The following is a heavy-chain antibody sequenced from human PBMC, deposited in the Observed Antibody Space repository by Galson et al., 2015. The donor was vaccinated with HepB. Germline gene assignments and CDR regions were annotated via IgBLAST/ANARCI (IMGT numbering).Heavy chain of an antibody. V-gene: IGHV3-74*01. CDR1: GFTFRSHW. J-gene: IGHJ6*02. D-gene: IGHD2-2*01. CDR2: IHRDGSST. Sequence: SLRLSCAATGFTFRSHWMHWVRQTPGKGLVWVARIHRDGSSTNYADSVEGRFTISRDNAKNTVYLQMSSLGAEDTAVYYCGRGIEVVPDASGMDVWGQGTTVTVSS. CDR3: GRGIEVVPDASGMDV.